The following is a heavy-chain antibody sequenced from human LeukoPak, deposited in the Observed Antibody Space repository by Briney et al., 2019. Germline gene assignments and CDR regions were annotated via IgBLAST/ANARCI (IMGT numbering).Heavy chain of an antibody. CDR1: GFTFDDYA. V-gene: IGHV3-9*01. CDR2: ISWNSGSI. J-gene: IGHJ2*01. Sequence: GGSLRLSCAASGFTFDDYAMHWVRQAPGKGLEWVSGISWNSGSIGYADSVKGRFTISRDNAKNSLYLQMNSLRAEDTAVYYCARDWASGSYPTRWYFDLWGRGTLVTVSS. D-gene: IGHD1-26*01. CDR3: ARDWASGSYPTRWYFDL.